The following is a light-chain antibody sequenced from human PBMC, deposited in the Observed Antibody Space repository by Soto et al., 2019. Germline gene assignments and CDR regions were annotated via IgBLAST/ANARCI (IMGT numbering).Light chain of an antibody. CDR3: QQYNNWPLIT. J-gene: IGKJ5*01. CDR2: GAS. CDR1: QSVSSS. V-gene: IGKV3-15*01. Sequence: IVLTQSPATVSLSQGEKATLSCRASQSVSSSLAWYQRKRGQAPRLLIYGASTRATGTPARISGSGSGTEFTLTISSLQSEDSAVYYCQQYNNWPLITFGQGTLLEI.